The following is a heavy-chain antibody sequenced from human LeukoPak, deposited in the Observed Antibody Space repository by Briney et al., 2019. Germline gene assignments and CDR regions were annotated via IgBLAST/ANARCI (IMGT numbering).Heavy chain of an antibody. CDR2: ISAYNGNT. CDR3: ARDHPRSYYDFWSGYYRFDY. CDR1: GYTFTIYG. D-gene: IGHD3-3*01. J-gene: IGHJ4*02. Sequence: ASVKVSCTASGYTFTIYGISWVRQAPGQGLEWMGWISAYNGNTNYAQKLQGRVTMTTDTSTSTAYMELRSLRSDDTAVYYCARDHPRSYYDFWSGYYRFDYWGQGTLVTVS. V-gene: IGHV1-18*01.